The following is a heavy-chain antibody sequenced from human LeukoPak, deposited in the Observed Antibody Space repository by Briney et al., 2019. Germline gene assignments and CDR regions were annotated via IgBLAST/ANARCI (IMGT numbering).Heavy chain of an antibody. V-gene: IGHV1-69*13. J-gene: IGHJ4*02. D-gene: IGHD6-19*01. CDR1: GGTFISYA. Sequence: ASVKVSCKASGGTFISYAISWVGQAAGQGREGMGGIIPIFGTANYAQKFQGRVTITAEEYTRTTCMELSSLRSEDTAVYYCARPSQYSSLFDYWGQGTLVTVSS. CDR2: IIPIFGTA. CDR3: ARPSQYSSLFDY.